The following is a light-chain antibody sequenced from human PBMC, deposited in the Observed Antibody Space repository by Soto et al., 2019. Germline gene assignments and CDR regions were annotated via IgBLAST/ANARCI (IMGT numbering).Light chain of an antibody. V-gene: IGKV1-5*01. CDR3: QQYNTHSVT. CDR2: DAS. CDR1: QTVNAW. J-gene: IGKJ1*01. Sequence: DIQMTQSPSTLSASLGDRVTITCRASQTVNAWLAWYQHKPGKAPKPLIYDASILESGVPARFSGSGSGTEFILTISSLQPDDVGTYYCQQYNTHSVTFGQGTKVEIK.